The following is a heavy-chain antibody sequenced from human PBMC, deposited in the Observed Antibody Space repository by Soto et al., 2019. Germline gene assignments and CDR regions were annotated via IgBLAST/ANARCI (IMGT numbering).Heavy chain of an antibody. Sequence: SLTCTVSGGSIDSYYWTWIRQPPGTGLEWIEKIYNSGTTTYNPSLKSRVTISVDRSKNQFSLKLSSVTAADTAVYYCARVPDRWGQGTLVTVSS. CDR1: GGSIDSYY. V-gene: IGHV4-59*12. D-gene: IGHD2-2*01. CDR2: IYNSGTT. J-gene: IGHJ5*02. CDR3: ARVPDR.